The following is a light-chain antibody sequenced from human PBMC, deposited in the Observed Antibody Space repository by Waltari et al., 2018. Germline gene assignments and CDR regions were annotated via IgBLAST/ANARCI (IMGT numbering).Light chain of an antibody. Sequence: SYVVTQPPSVSVAPGETATHTWGGDNIGTYSVHWYQQKAGQAPVLVIFYDRDRPSGIPDRFSGSNSGNTATLTISRVEAGDEARYYCHVWHPHVDPGVFGTGTEVTVL. J-gene: IGLJ1*01. V-gene: IGLV3-21*04. CDR3: HVWHPHVDPGV. CDR1: NIGTYS. CDR2: YDR.